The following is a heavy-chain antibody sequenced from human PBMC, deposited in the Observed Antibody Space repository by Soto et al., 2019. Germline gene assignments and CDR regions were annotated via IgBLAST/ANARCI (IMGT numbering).Heavy chain of an antibody. Sequence: EVQLLESGGGLVQPGGSLRLSCAASGFTFSNYAMSWVRQAPGKGLEWVSSISTSGGSTYYADPVKGRFATTRDNSRNTPYLQVNSLRAEDTAVYYCAKAGGSSTSNWFDPWGHGTLVTVSS. CDR3: AKAGGSSTSNWFDP. J-gene: IGHJ5*02. V-gene: IGHV3-23*01. CDR2: ISTSGGST. CDR1: GFTFSNYA. D-gene: IGHD2-2*01.